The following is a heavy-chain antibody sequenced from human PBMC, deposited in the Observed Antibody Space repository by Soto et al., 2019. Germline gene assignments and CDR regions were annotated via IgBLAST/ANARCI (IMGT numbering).Heavy chain of an antibody. D-gene: IGHD2-2*02. CDR2: IDPSDSYT. CDR1: GYSFTSYW. V-gene: IGHV5-10-1*01. Sequence: GESLKISCKGSGYSFTSYWISWVRQMPGKGLEWMGRIDPSDSYTNYSPSFQGHVTISVDKSISTAYLQWSSLKASDTAMYYCAVRRGCSSTSCYNFWFDPWGQGTLVTVSS. J-gene: IGHJ5*02. CDR3: AVRRGCSSTSCYNFWFDP.